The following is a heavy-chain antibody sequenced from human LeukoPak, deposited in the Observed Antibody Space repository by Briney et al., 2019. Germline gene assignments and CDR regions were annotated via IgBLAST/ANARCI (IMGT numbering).Heavy chain of an antibody. CDR1: GGSFSGYY. D-gene: IGHD2-2*01. J-gene: IGHJ6*03. CDR3: ARWGPAQEDIVVVPAAQSPEYYYYYMDV. V-gene: IGHV4-34*01. CDR2: INHSGST. Sequence: SETLSLTCAVYGGSFSGYYWSWIRQPPGKGLEWIGEINHSGSTNYNPSLKSRVTISVDTSKNQFSLKLSSVTAADTAVYYCARWGPAQEDIVVVPAAQSPEYYYYYMDVWGKGTTVTVSS.